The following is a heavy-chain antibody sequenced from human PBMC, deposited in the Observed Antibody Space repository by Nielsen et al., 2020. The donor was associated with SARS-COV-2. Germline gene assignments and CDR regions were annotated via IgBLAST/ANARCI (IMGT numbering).Heavy chain of an antibody. CDR3: ARVNWYCSSTSCFQGNWFDP. J-gene: IGHJ5*02. V-gene: IGHV1-69*13. CDR2: IIPIFGTA. Sequence: SVKVSCKASGGTFSSYAISWVRQAPGQGLEWMGGIIPIFGTANYAQKFQGRVTITADESTSTAYMELSSLRSDDTAVYYCARVNWYCSSTSCFQGNWFDPWGQGTLVTASS. CDR1: GGTFSSYA. D-gene: IGHD2-2*01.